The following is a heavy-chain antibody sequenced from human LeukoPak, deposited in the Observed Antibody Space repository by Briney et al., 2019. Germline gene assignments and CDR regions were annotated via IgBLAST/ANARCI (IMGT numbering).Heavy chain of an antibody. CDR1: GDSVSSNNGA. V-gene: IGHV6-1*01. CDR3: ARDVGTTGWHTFDY. CDR2: TYYRSKCYS. J-gene: IGHJ4*02. Sequence: QTLSLTCAISGDSVSSNNGAWNWIRQSPSRGLEWLGRTYYRSKCYSDYAGSLMSRITISPDTSKNQFSLQLYSVTPEDTAVYYCARDVGTTGWHTFDYWGQGTLVTVSS. D-gene: IGHD3-9*01.